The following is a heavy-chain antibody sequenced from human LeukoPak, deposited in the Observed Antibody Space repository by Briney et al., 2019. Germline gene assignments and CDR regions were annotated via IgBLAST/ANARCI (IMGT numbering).Heavy chain of an antibody. J-gene: IGHJ4*02. CDR3: ARTSDCSSTSCYPNFDY. D-gene: IGHD2-2*01. V-gene: IGHV1-69*13. CDR2: IIPIFGTA. Sequence: SVKVSCKASGGTFSSYAINWVRQAPGQGLEWMGGIIPIFGTANYAQKFQGSVTITADESTSTAYMELSSLRSEDTAVYYCARTSDCSSTSCYPNFDYWGQGTLVTVSS. CDR1: GGTFSSYA.